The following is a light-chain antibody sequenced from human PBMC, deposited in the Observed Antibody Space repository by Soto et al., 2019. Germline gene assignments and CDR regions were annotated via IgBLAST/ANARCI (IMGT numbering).Light chain of an antibody. V-gene: IGKV4-1*01. Sequence: DTVMTQSPDSLAVSLGERATINCKSSQTLLNSSNNKNYLAWYQQKPGQPPKLLIYWASTRESGVPDRFSGSGSGTDFTLTINSLQAEDVAGYYCQQYFSAPFTFGQGTKLEIK. J-gene: IGKJ2*01. CDR3: QQYFSAPFT. CDR2: WAS. CDR1: QTLLNSSNNKNY.